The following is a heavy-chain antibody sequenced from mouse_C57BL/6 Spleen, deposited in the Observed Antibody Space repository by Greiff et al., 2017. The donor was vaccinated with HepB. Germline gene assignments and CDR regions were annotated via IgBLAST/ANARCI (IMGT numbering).Heavy chain of an antibody. D-gene: IGHD6-1*01. J-gene: IGHJ2*01. V-gene: IGHV1-50*01. CDR2: IDPSDSYT. Sequence: QVQLQQPGAELVKPGASVKLSCKASGYTFTSYWMQWVKQRPGQGLEWIGEIDPSDSYTNYNQTFKGKATLTVDTSSSTAYMQLSSLTSEDSAVYYCARRATGGFFDYWGQGTTLTVSS. CDR3: ARRATGGFFDY. CDR1: GYTFTSYW.